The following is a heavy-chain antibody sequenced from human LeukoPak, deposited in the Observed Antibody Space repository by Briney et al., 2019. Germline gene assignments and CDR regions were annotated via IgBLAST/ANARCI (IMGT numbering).Heavy chain of an antibody. D-gene: IGHD3-22*01. Sequence: SETLSLTCAVYGGSFSGYYWSWIRQPPGKGLEWIGSIYYSGTTYYNPSLKSRVTISVDTSKNQFSLKVSSVTAADTAVYYCARKAPYYSDGSGPLGTYYFDYWGQGTLVTVSS. CDR3: ARKAPYYSDGSGPLGTYYFDY. CDR2: IYYSGTT. V-gene: IGHV4-34*01. J-gene: IGHJ4*02. CDR1: GGSFSGYY.